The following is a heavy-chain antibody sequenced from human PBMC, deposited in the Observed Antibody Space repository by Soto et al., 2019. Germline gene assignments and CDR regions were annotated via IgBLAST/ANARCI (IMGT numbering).Heavy chain of an antibody. CDR2: ISGSGDST. J-gene: IGHJ3*01. CDR3: ARELGYCSGGSCYMDGAFDF. V-gene: IGHV3-23*01. D-gene: IGHD2-15*01. CDR1: GSTFSSYA. Sequence: EVQLWESGGGLVQPGGSLRLSCAASGSTFSSYAMSWVRQAPGKGLEGASVISGSGDSTYYADSGKGRFTISRDNSKNTLYVQMNSLRAEDTAVYYCARELGYCSGGSCYMDGAFDFWGQGTMVTVSS.